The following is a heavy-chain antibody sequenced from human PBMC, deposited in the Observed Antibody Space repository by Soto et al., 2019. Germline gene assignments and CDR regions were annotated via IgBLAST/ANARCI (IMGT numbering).Heavy chain of an antibody. Sequence: QVPLQESGPGLVKPSQTLSLTCNVSGGFISNSDYFWSWIRQSPGKGLECIGYSSSSGNTYYNPSLRSRATLLVDRSKRQFSLRLTSMTVEDTAIYYCARGSDVLARGATFFDSWGQGSLVTVSS. V-gene: IGHV4-30-4*01. CDR3: ARGSDVLARGATFFDS. D-gene: IGHD3-10*01. J-gene: IGHJ4*02. CDR2: SSSSGNT. CDR1: GGFISNSDYF.